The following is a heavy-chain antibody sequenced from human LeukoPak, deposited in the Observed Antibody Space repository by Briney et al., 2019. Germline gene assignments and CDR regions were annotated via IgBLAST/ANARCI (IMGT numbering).Heavy chain of an antibody. D-gene: IGHD3-22*01. CDR2: ISAYNGNT. J-gene: IGHJ3*02. CDR1: GYTFTSYG. Sequence: ASVKVSCKASGYTFTSYGISWVRQAPGQGLEWMGWISAYNGNTNYAQKLQGRVTMTTDTSTSTAYMELRSLRSDDTAVYYCASVEATRDSSDDAFDIWGQGTMVTVSS. CDR3: ASVEATRDSSDDAFDI. V-gene: IGHV1-18*01.